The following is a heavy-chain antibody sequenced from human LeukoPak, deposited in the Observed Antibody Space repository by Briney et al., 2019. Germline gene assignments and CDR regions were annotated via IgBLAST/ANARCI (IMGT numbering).Heavy chain of an antibody. Sequence: GGSLRLSCAASGFTVSSNYMSWVRQAPGKGLEWVSVIYSGGSTYYAESVKGRFTISRDNSNNTLYLQMNSLRAEDTAVYYCAGGGVPNWFDPWGQGTLVTVSP. CDR1: GFTVSSNY. CDR3: AGGGVPNWFDP. CDR2: IYSGGST. V-gene: IGHV3-53*01. D-gene: IGHD6-6*01. J-gene: IGHJ5*02.